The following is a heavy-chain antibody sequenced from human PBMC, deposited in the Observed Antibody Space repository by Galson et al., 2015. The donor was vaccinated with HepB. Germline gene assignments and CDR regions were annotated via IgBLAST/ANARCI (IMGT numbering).Heavy chain of an antibody. CDR3: ARDGSGFADWFDP. V-gene: IGHV3-74*01. CDR2: INNVGNYT. D-gene: IGHD2-2*03. J-gene: IGHJ5*02. CDR1: GLTFSNTW. Sequence: SLRLSCAVSGLTFSNTWIHWVRQAPGKGLLWVSRINNVGNYTRYADSVKGRFTISRDNAKNTVYLQMNSLRAEDTAVYYCARDGSGFADWFDPWGQGTLVTVSS.